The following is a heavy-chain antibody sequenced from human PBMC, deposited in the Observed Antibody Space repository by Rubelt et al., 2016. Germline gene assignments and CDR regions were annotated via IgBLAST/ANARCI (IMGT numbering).Heavy chain of an antibody. CDR2: IYYSGNT. Sequence: QAQLQESGPGLVKASETLSLTCAVSGDSLNSYYYCWVRQPPGTGLEWIGSIYYSGNTYYNPSFKRRVTISVDTSQSQFSLKLSSVTAADTAVYYCARDEPAALVDYWGQGTLVTVSS. V-gene: IGHV4-59*12. CDR1: GDSLNSYY. J-gene: IGHJ4*02. D-gene: IGHD6-13*01. CDR3: ARDEPAALVDY.